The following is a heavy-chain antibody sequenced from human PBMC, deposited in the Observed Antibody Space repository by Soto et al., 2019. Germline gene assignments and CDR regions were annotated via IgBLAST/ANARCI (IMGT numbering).Heavy chain of an antibody. CDR3: ARRRVGWYFDV. CDR1: GFTFEDYG. D-gene: IGHD2-15*01. Sequence: GGSLRLSCAASGFTFEDYGMSWVRQAPGKGLEWVSGINWNGGITGYADSVKGRFAISRDNAKNSLYLQMNSLRAEDTALYYCARRRVGWYFDVWGRGTLVTVSS. CDR2: INWNGGIT. V-gene: IGHV3-20*04. J-gene: IGHJ2*01.